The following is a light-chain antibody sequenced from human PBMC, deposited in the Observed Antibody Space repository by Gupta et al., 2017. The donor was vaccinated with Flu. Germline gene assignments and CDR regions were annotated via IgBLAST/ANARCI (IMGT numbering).Light chain of an antibody. CDR2: DAS. V-gene: IGKV1-9*01. J-gene: IGKJ1*01. Sequence: PSSLSAFAGARVTLSCRASQSLNSYLAWYQQTPGKAPRLLIYDASHLATGVPSRFSGSGSGTXFNLTLXSLEPEDFAAYYCQQLNSCPRTFGXGTKVEIK. CDR1: QSLNSY. CDR3: QQLNSCPRT.